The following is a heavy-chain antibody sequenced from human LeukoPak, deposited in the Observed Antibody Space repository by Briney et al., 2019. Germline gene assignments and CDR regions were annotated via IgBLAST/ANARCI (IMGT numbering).Heavy chain of an antibody. CDR2: ISSGSSTI. Sequence: GGSLRLSCAASGFTFSSYSMNWVRQAPGKGLEWVSYISSGSSTIYYADSVKGRFTISRDNARNSLFLQMNSLRAEDTAVYYCARESTITMDAFDIWGQGTMVTVSS. V-gene: IGHV3-48*01. J-gene: IGHJ3*02. D-gene: IGHD3-10*01. CDR3: ARESTITMDAFDI. CDR1: GFTFSSYS.